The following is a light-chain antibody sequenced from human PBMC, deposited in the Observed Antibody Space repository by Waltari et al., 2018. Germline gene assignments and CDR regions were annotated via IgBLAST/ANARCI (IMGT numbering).Light chain of an antibody. Sequence: EIVLTQSPVTLSLAPGERATLSCWASQSVGSSLAWYQQKPGQAPRLLMYDASSRATGVQARFNGSGSGTDFPLTIISLQSEDSAVYYCQQRSNWPPITFGQGTRLEIK. CDR3: QQRSNWPPIT. CDR2: DAS. V-gene: IGKV3-11*01. CDR1: QSVGSS. J-gene: IGKJ5*01.